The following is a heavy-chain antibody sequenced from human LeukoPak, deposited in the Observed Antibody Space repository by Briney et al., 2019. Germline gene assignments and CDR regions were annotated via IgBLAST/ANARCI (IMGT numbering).Heavy chain of an antibody. CDR3: AKRGVVIRVILVGFHKEAYYFDS. D-gene: IGHD3-22*01. CDR1: GITLSNYG. V-gene: IGHV3-23*01. CDR2: ISDSGGST. Sequence: GGSLRLYYAVSGITLSNYGMSWVRQAPGKGLKWVAGISDSGGSTNYADSVKGRFTISRDNPKNTLYLQMNSLRAEDTAVYFCAKRGVVIRVILVGFHKEAYYFDSWGQGALVTVSS. J-gene: IGHJ4*02.